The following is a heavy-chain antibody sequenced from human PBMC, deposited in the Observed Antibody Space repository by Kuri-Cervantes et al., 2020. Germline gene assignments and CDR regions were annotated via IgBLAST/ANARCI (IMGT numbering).Heavy chain of an antibody. D-gene: IGHD4-23*01. CDR2: IIPIFGTA. J-gene: IGHJ6*02. V-gene: IGHV1-69*13. Sequence: SVKVSCKASGYTFTSYAISWVRQAPGQGLEWMGGIIPIFGTANYAQKFQGRVTITADESTSTAYMELSSLRSEDTAVYYCGGNGPAYYYYGMDVWGQGTTVTVSS. CDR1: GYTFTSYA. CDR3: GGNGPAYYYYGMDV.